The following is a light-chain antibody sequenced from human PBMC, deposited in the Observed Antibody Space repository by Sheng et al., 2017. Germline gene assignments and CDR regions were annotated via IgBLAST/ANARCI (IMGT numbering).Light chain of an antibody. CDR3: SSYTSSTPVI. V-gene: IGLV2-8*01. J-gene: IGLJ2*01. Sequence: QSALTQPPSASGSPGQSVAISCTGTSSDVGGYNFVSWYQQHPGKAPKLMIYEVNKRPSGVPDRFSGSKHGNTASLTISGLQAEDEADYYCSSYTSSTPVIFGGGTKLTVL. CDR1: SSDVGGYNF. CDR2: EVN.